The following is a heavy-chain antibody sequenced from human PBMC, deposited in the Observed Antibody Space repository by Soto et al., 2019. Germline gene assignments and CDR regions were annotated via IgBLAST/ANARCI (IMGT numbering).Heavy chain of an antibody. CDR2: TYYRSKWYN. J-gene: IGHJ6*03. V-gene: IGHV6-1*01. Sequence: SQTLSLTCAISGDSVSSNSAAWNWIRQSPSRGLEWLGRTYYRSKWYNDYAVSVKSRITINPDTSKNQFSLQLNSVTPEDTAVYYCAYSGYDLLRGYYYMDVWGKGTTVTVS. CDR1: GDSVSSNSAA. D-gene: IGHD5-12*01. CDR3: AYSGYDLLRGYYYMDV.